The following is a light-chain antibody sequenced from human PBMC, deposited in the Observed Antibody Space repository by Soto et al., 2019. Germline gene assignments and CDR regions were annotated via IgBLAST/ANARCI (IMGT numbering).Light chain of an antibody. CDR2: KAS. J-gene: IGKJ1*01. CDR1: QSISSW. V-gene: IGKV1-5*03. CDR3: QQYNSYRT. Sequence: DILMTQSPSTLSASVGDRVTITCRASQSISSWLAWYQQKPGKAPKLLIYKASSLESGVPSRFSGSGSGTEFTLTISSLQPDDFATYYCQQYNSYRTFGQGTKVDIK.